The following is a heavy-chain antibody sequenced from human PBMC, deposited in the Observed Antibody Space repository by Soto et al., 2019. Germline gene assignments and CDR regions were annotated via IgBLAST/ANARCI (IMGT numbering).Heavy chain of an antibody. CDR2: IIPIFGTA. Sequence: ASVKVSCKASGGTFSSYAISWVRQAPAQGLEWMGGIIPIFGTANYAQKFQGRVTITADKSTSTAYMELSSLRSEDTAVYYCAGITIFCFCIRPYYSNCMDAPCQATTVTLS. CDR1: GGTFSSYA. D-gene: IGHD3-3*01. V-gene: IGHV1-69*06. CDR3: AGITIFCFCIRPYYSNCMDA. J-gene: IGHJ6*02.